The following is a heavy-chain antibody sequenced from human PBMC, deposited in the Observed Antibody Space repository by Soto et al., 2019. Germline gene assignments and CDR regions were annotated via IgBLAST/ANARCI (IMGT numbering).Heavy chain of an antibody. CDR3: AKINGYDLGYLDY. D-gene: IGHD5-12*01. CDR2: ISGSGGST. V-gene: IGHV3-23*01. Sequence: EVQLLESGGGLVQPGGSLRLSCAASGFTFSSYAMSWVRQAPGKGLEWVSAISGSGGSTYYADSVKGRFTISRDNSKNALYLQMNSLRAEDTAVYYCAKINGYDLGYLDYWGQGTLVTVSS. J-gene: IGHJ4*02. CDR1: GFTFSSYA.